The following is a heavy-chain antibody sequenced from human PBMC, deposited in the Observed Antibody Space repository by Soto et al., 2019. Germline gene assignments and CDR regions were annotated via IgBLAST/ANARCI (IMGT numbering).Heavy chain of an antibody. CDR2: LHSGGDT. V-gene: IGHV3-53*04. Sequence: EVQLVESGGGLVQPGGSLRPSCAASGIPVSSNYMTWVRQAPGKGLEWVSVLHSGGDTYYANSVKGRFTISRHDSTNTLFLQMNSLTAEDTAVYYCARDGPYYYASRMDVWGQGTTVTVSS. D-gene: IGHD3-10*01. J-gene: IGHJ6*02. CDR1: GIPVSSNY. CDR3: ARDGPYYYASRMDV.